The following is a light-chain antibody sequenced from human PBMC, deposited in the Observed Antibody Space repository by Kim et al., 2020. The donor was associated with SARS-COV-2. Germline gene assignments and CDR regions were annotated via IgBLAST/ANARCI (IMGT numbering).Light chain of an antibody. CDR3: QQRGTWPPVLT. J-gene: IGKJ4*01. CDR1: HAVDIS. V-gene: IGKV3-11*01. CDR2: DEA. Sequence: PGDSATLSCRASHAVDISLAGYQQTLGQPPRLRIYDEAMRAAGIPDKSSGSGSGTDFTSTIGSPAPEDGAVYYCQQRGTWPPVLTFGGGTKV.